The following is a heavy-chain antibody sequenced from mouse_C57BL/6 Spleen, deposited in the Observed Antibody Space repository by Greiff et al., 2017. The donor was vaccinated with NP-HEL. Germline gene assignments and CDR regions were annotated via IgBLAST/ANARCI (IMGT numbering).Heavy chain of an antibody. Sequence: VQLQQSGAELVRPGASVKLSCTASGFNIKDDYMHWVKQRPEQGLEWIGWIDPENGDTEYASKFQGKATITADTSSNTAYLQLRSLTSEDTAVYYCTTWRDYDTLFDYWGQGTTLTVSS. CDR1: GFNIKDDY. CDR2: IDPENGDT. D-gene: IGHD2-4*01. J-gene: IGHJ2*01. V-gene: IGHV14-4*01. CDR3: TTWRDYDTLFDY.